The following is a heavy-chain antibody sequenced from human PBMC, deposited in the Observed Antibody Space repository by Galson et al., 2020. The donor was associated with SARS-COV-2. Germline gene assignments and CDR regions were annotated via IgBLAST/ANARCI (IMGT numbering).Heavy chain of an antibody. D-gene: IGHD3-22*01. J-gene: IGHJ3*02. CDR3: ARRGYYYDNSGYYKGKAFDI. CDR2: INPSDGTT. Sequence: GASVKVSCKASGYTFKNYFMYWVRQAPGQGLEYMGIINPSDGTTSYEPKFQGRVTMTRDTSTSTVYMELSSLRSEDTAVFYCARRGYYYDNSGYYKGKAFDIWGQGTLVTVSS. CDR1: GYTFKNYF. V-gene: IGHV1-46*02.